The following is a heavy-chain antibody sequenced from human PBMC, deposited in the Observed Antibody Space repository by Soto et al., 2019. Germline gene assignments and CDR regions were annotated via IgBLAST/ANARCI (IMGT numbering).Heavy chain of an antibody. CDR2: ISGSGGST. CDR1: GFPFSSYA. Sequence: GSLRLSCAASGFPFSSYAMSWVRPAPGKGLEWVSAISGSGGSTYYADSVKGRFTISRDNSKNTLYLQMNSLRAEDTAVYYCAKDLPSYGSGSHFDYWGQGTLVTVSS. J-gene: IGHJ4*02. D-gene: IGHD3-10*01. V-gene: IGHV3-23*01. CDR3: AKDLPSYGSGSHFDY.